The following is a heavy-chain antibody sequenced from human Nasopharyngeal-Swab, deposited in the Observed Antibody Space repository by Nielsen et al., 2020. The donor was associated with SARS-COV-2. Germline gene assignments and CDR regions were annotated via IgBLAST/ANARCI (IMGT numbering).Heavy chain of an antibody. Sequence: RQAPGKRLEWIGEINHSGSTNYNPSLKSRVTISVDTSKNQFSLKLSSVTAADTAVYYCARVTGYYYYYMDVWGKGTTVTVSS. D-gene: IGHD3-9*01. CDR2: INHSGST. V-gene: IGHV4-34*01. CDR3: ARVTGYYYYYMDV. J-gene: IGHJ6*03.